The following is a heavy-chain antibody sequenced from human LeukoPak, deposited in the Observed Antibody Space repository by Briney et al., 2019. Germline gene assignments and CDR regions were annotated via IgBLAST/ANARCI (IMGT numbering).Heavy chain of an antibody. J-gene: IGHJ1*01. CDR1: GFIFSSYG. V-gene: IGHV3-33*01. CDR3: ARGTTTVLTPEYFQY. D-gene: IGHD4-23*01. CDR2: WHFASNK. Sequence: PGRSLRLSCVTSGFIFSSYGIHWVRQAPGKGLEWVAWHFASNKYYAESVRGRFTMSRDNSKSTLYLQMDSLRVEDTAVYYCARGTTTVLTPEYFQYWGQGILVTVSS.